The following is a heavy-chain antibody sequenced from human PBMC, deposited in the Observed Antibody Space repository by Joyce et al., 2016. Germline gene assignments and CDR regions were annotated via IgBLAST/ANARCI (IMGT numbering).Heavy chain of an antibody. CDR1: GFIFSNFA. Sequence: QVQLVESGGGVVQPGRSLRLSCAASGFIFSNFAMHWVRQAPGKGLELVAIILYDGDNKYYSESMKCRFTISRDNSNNTVYLQMDSLRAEDTAMYFCAREDADTAMGDLWGQGTLVTVSS. CDR3: AREDADTAMGDL. CDR2: ILYDGDNK. D-gene: IGHD5-18*01. J-gene: IGHJ4*02. V-gene: IGHV3-33*01.